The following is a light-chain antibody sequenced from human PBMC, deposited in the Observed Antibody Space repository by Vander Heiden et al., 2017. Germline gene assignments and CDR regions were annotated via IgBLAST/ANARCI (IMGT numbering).Light chain of an antibody. CDR3: QQSYSTPHT. CDR1: QSISSY. V-gene: IGKV1-39*01. Sequence: DIQMTQSPSSLSASVGDRVTITCRASQSISSYLNWYQQKPGKAPKLLIYAASSLQSGVPSRFSGSGSGTDFTLTISSLQPEDFATYYCQQSYSTPHTFGHGTRLEIQ. CDR2: AAS. J-gene: IGKJ5*01.